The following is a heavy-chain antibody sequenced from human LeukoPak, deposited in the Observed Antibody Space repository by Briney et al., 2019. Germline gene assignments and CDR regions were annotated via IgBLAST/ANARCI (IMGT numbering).Heavy chain of an antibody. CDR3: ARDSPPGFDI. V-gene: IGHV4-39*07. CDR2: MYYSGSS. CDR1: GGSIRSPGYY. Sequence: SETLSLTCTVSGGSIRSPGYYWGWTRQPPGKGLEWIGSMYYSGSSFYNPSLKSRVAISVDTSKNQFSLKLTSVTAADTAVYYCARDSPPGFDIWGQGTMVTVSS. J-gene: IGHJ3*02.